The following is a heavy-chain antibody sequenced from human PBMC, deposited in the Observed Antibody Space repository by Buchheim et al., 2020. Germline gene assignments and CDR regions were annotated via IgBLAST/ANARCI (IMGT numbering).Heavy chain of an antibody. V-gene: IGHV3-23*01. CDR1: GFTLSNYD. D-gene: IGHD2-8*01. CDR3: ARNGGTYDP. Sequence: EVHVLESGGGLVQPGGSLRLSCVASGFTLSNYDMTWVRQAPGKGLEWVSCITVTGADTYYADSVKGRFTISRASSKNTAYLQMNGLRAEDTAVYYCARNGGTYDPWGQGTL. CDR2: ITVTGADT. J-gene: IGHJ5*02.